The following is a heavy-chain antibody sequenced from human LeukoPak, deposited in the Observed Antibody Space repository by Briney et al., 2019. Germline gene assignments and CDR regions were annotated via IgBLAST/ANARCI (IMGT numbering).Heavy chain of an antibody. V-gene: IGHV3-53*01. CDR3: ARSRIVGATGPDY. Sequence: PGGSLRLSCAVSGFSVSSKFMSWVRQAPGKGLEWVSVIYNDGSTYYTDSVKGRFTVSRDNSKNTLYLQMNSLRAEDTAVYYCARSRIVGATGPDYWGQGTLVTVSS. CDR1: GFSVSSKF. J-gene: IGHJ4*02. D-gene: IGHD1-26*01. CDR2: IYNDGST.